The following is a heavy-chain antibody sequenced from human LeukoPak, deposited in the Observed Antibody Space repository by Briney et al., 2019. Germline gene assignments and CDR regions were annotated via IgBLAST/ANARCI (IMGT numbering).Heavy chain of an antibody. J-gene: IGHJ4*02. CDR3: VRTEVSSGSEDY. D-gene: IGHD6-19*01. Sequence: PSQTLSLTCTVSGGSIISSAYYWSWIRQPPGKGLEWIGYIYYSGSTYYNPSLKSRVTISLDTSKNQFSLKLSYVTAADTAVYYCVRTEVSSGSEDYWGQGTLVTVSS. CDR1: GGSIISSAYY. V-gene: IGHV4-30-4*08. CDR2: IYYSGST.